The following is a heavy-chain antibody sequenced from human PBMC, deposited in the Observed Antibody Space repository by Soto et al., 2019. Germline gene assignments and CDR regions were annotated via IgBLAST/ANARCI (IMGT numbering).Heavy chain of an antibody. J-gene: IGHJ6*02. CDR1: GGTFSSYA. V-gene: IGHV1-69*06. CDR3: ARDPVRGYSYGFYGMDV. CDR2: IIPIFGTA. Sequence: GASVKVSCKASGGTFSSYAISWVRQAPGQGLEWMGGIIPIFGTANYAQKFQGRVTITADKSTSTAYMELSSLRSEDTAVYYCARDPVRGYSYGFYGMDVWGQGTTVTVSS. D-gene: IGHD5-18*01.